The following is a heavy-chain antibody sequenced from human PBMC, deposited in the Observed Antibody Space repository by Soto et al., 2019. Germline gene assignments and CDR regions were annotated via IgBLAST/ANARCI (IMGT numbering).Heavy chain of an antibody. D-gene: IGHD6-19*01. CDR2: ISGDGSEK. Sequence: QVQVVESGGGVVQPERSLRLSCEISGFTFSDFGMHWVGQAPGKGLEWVAAISGDGSEKYYVGSVQGRFTISRDNTKNALYLQMNSLRSEDTAVYYCAKGTAVARQHFANWGQGTLVTVSS. J-gene: IGHJ4*02. CDR1: GFTFSDFG. CDR3: AKGTAVARQHFAN. V-gene: IGHV3-30*18.